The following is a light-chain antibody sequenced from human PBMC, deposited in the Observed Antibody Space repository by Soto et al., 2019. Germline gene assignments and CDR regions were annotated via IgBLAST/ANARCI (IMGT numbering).Light chain of an antibody. CDR1: QSVSSN. Sequence: EIVMTQSPATLSVSPGERATLSCRASQSVSSNLAWYQQKPSQAPRLPIYGASTRATGIPARFSGSGSGTEFTLTISSLQSEDFAVYYCQQYNNWPPVTFGGGTKVDIK. J-gene: IGKJ4*01. CDR2: GAS. V-gene: IGKV3-15*01. CDR3: QQYNNWPPVT.